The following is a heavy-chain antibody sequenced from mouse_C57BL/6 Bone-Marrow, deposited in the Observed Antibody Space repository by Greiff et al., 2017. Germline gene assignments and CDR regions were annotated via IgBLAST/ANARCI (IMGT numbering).Heavy chain of an antibody. V-gene: IGHV1-59*01. CDR1: GYTFTSYW. CDR2: IDPSDSYT. J-gene: IGHJ3*01. Sequence: QVQLQQSGAELAKPGTSVKLSCKASGYTFTSYWMHWVKQRPGQGLEWIGVIDPSDSYTNYNQKFKGKATLTVDTSSSTAYMQLSSLTSEDSAVYYCARLWFAYWGQGTLVTVSA. CDR3: ARLWFAY.